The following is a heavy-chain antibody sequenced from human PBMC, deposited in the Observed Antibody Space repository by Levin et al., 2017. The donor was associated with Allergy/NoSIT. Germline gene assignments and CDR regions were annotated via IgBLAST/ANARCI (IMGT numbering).Heavy chain of an antibody. CDR3: AREAGVVSSSGYGNDAFDI. V-gene: IGHV1-18*01. D-gene: IGHD6-13*01. Sequence: WVRQGAGQGLEWMGWISAYNGNTNYAQKLQGRVTMTTDTSTSTAYMELRSLRSDDTAVYYCAREAGVVSSSGYGNDAFDIWGQGTMVTVSS. J-gene: IGHJ3*02. CDR2: ISAYNGNT.